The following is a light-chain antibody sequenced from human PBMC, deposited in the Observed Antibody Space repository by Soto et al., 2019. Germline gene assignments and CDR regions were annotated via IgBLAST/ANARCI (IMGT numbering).Light chain of an antibody. V-gene: IGLV1-44*01. J-gene: IGLJ3*02. CDR3: AAWDDRLDGWL. Sequence: QAVVTQPPSASGTPGQRVTISCLGSSSNVGSNAVNWYQQVPGPAPRLLIYSNDQRPSGVPDRFSGSKSGTSASLAISGLQSEDEANYYCAAWDDRLDGWLFGGGTKLTVL. CDR2: SND. CDR1: SSNVGSNA.